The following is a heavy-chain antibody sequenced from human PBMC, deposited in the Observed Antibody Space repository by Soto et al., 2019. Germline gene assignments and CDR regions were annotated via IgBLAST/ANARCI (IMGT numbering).Heavy chain of an antibody. CDR1: GGSISRGDYY. Sequence: SESLSLPCTVSGGSISRGDYYWSWISQPTGKGLAWIGYIYYSGSTYYNPSLKSRVTISVDTSKNQFSLKLSSVTAADTAVYYCARDRRGHSGYYSYGMDVWGQGTTVTVSS. J-gene: IGHJ6*02. CDR2: IYYSGST. D-gene: IGHD3-22*01. CDR3: ARDRRGHSGYYSYGMDV. V-gene: IGHV4-30-4*01.